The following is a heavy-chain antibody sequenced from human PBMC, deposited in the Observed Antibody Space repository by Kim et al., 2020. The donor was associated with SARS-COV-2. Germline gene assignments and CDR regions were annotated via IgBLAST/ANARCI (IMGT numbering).Heavy chain of an antibody. V-gene: IGHV3-74*01. CDR3: VGEVAFCGEDCLGA. J-gene: IGHJ5*02. CDR2: INSDGMST. CDR1: GFTFSRYW. Sequence: GGSLRLSGAGSGFTFSRYWMHWVRRTPGKGLEWVSRINSDGMSTGYADSVRGRFIISRDNAKNTLYLQMNSLRADDTAVYYCVGEVAFCGEDCLGAWGQGTLVTVSS. D-gene: IGHD2-21*01.